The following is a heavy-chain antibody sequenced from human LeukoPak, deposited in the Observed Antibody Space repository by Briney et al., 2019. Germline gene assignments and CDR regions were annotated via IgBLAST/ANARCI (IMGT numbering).Heavy chain of an antibody. CDR3: ASTAAGTRSYYFDY. CDR2: ISSSGSTI. Sequence: GGSLRLSCAASGFTFSDYYMSWIRQAPGKGLEWVSYISSSGSTIYYADSVKGRFTISRDNAKNSLYLQMNSLRAEDTAVYYCASTAAGTRSYYFDYWGQGTLVTVSS. D-gene: IGHD6-13*01. J-gene: IGHJ4*02. V-gene: IGHV3-11*01. CDR1: GFTFSDYY.